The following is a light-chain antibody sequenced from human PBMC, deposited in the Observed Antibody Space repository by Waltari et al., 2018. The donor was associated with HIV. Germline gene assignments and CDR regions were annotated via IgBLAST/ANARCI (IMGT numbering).Light chain of an antibody. Sequence: QSALPPHPPASGSLGQPVTISCIGASSDIGAYDSVSWFQQFPHNAPTLLLYEVTKRPAVDRRRFSGSRSGKTALLTVSGLQPNDPAAYFCSSYGDNDRLLFGGGTNLTVL. J-gene: IGLJ2*01. CDR2: EVT. V-gene: IGLV2-8*01. CDR3: SSYGDNDRLL. CDR1: SSDIGAYDS.